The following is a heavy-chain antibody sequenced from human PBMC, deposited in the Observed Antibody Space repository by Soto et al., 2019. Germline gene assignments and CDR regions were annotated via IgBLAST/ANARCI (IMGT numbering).Heavy chain of an antibody. V-gene: IGHV4-30-4*01. CDR2: IYYSGST. CDR1: GGSINSGDYY. J-gene: IGHJ4*02. Sequence: SETLSLTCSVSGGSINSGDYYWSCIRQSPGKGLEWIGYIYYSGSTYYNPSLKSRSTISIDTSKNQFFLDVDSVTAADTAVYYCARLYTGYEAFDYWGQGTLVTVSS. CDR3: ARLYTGYEAFDY. D-gene: IGHD5-12*01.